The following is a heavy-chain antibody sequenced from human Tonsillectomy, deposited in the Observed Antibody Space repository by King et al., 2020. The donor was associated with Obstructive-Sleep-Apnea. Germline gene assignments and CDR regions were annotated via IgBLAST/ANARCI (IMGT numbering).Heavy chain of an antibody. CDR3: AKEGLWVRQQQPQSLEY. J-gene: IGHJ4*02. Sequence: VQLVESGGGVVQPGGSLRLSCAASGFTFSSYGMHWARQAPGKGLEWVAFIRYDGSNEYYVDSVKCRFTISRDNSKNTLYLQMNSLRGDDTAVYYCAKEGLWVRQQQPQSLEYWGQGTLVTVSS. CDR2: IRYDGSNE. D-gene: IGHD6-13*01. CDR1: GFTFSSYG. V-gene: IGHV3-30*02.